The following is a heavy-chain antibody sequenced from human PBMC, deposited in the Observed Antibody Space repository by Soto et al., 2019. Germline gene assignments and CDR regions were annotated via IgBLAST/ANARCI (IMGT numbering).Heavy chain of an antibody. CDR3: AKDPSTGPPDC. Sequence: EGSLRLSCAAAGFMFSSYGMSWVRQAPGKGLQWVATIHPSGGSTHYAESVRGRFIISRDNSRDTLYLQMNSLRAEDTAVYYCAKDPSTGPPDCWGQGALVTVSS. J-gene: IGHJ4*02. CDR1: GFMFSSYG. CDR2: IHPSGGST. V-gene: IGHV3-23*01. D-gene: IGHD3-9*01.